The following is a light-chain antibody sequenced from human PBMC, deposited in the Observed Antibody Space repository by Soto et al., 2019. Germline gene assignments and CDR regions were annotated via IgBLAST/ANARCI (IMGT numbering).Light chain of an antibody. CDR2: GAV. V-gene: IGKV1-39*01. CDR1: QNINIY. Sequence: DIQMTQSPSSLSASVGDTVTISCRASQNINIYINWYQQKSGEAPKLLIYGAVSLQSGVPSRFSGGGSGTDFTLTIRSIQTEDFAYYYCQQSYRTPRTFGQGTKVDIK. CDR3: QQSYRTPRT. J-gene: IGKJ2*01.